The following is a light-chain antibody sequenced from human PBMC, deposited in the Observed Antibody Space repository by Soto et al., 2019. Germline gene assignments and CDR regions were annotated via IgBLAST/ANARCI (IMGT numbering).Light chain of an antibody. CDR2: AAS. CDR3: QQYNSYWT. V-gene: IGKV1D-16*01. J-gene: IGKJ1*01. CDR1: QGITNW. Sequence: DIQMTQSPSSVSASVGDRVTITCRASQGITNWLAWYQQKPGKAPKLLIYAASGLPSGVPSRFSGSGSGTEFTLTISSLQPDDFATYYCQQYNSYWTFGQGTKVDIK.